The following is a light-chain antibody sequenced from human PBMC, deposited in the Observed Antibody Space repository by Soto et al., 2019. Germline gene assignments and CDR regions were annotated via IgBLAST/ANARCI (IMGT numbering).Light chain of an antibody. CDR3: SSYTSSSTLEDV. CDR1: SSVVGGYNY. CDR2: EVS. J-gene: IGLJ1*01. V-gene: IGLV2-14*01. Sequence: QSALTQPASVSGSPGQSITISCTGTSSVVGGYNYVSWYQQHPGKAPKLMIYEVSNRPSGVSNRFSGSKSGNTASLTISGLQAEDEADYYCSSYTSSSTLEDVFGTGTKLTVL.